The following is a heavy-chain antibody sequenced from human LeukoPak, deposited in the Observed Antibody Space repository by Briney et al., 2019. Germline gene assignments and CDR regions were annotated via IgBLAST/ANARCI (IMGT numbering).Heavy chain of an antibody. J-gene: IGHJ6*03. CDR3: ARRGGRHYGDYYYYMDV. V-gene: IGHV4-39*01. CDR1: GGSISSTNYY. Sequence: PSETLSLTCSVSGGSISSTNYYWGGIRQPPGKGLEWIGSIYYSGSTSYNPSLESRVTISVDTSKNQFSLKLNSVTAADTAVYYCARRGGRHYGDYYYYMDVWGKGTTVTVSS. D-gene: IGHD4-17*01. CDR2: IYYSGST.